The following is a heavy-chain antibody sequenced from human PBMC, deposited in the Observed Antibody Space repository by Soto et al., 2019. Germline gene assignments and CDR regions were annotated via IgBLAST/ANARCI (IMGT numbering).Heavy chain of an antibody. CDR2: INPNSGDT. CDR1: GYIFTGYY. CDR3: ATSRISIAVAGETEYYFDY. Sequence: ASVKVSCKASGYIFTGYYMHWVRQAPGQGLEWMGWINPNSGDTNYTQRFQGWVTMTRDTSISTAYMELSRLRSDDTAVYYCATSRISIAVAGETEYYFDYWGQGTLVTVSS. V-gene: IGHV1-2*04. D-gene: IGHD6-19*01. J-gene: IGHJ4*02.